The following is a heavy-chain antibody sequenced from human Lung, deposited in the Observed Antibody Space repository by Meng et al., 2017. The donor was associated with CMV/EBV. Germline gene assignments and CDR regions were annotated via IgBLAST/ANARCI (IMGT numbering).Heavy chain of an antibody. D-gene: IGHD2-2*01. CDR3: ATSRLPAGNWFDP. J-gene: IGHJ5*02. Sequence: CTAAGGSFTSSTISWVRQAPGQGLEWMGRIIPIAGVTKYAQRFQGRLTISADKSTSTAYMDLSSLTSEDTAMYYCATSRLPAGNWFDPWGQGTLVTVSS. V-gene: IGHV1-69*02. CDR2: IIPIAGVT. CDR1: GGSFTSST.